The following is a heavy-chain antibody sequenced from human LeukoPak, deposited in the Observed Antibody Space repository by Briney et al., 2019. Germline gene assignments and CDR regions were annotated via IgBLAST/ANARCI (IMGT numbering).Heavy chain of an antibody. CDR2: ITWDGGST. CDR3: AKDIHIGHGSGWPES. CDR1: GFTFGEYG. D-gene: IGHD6-19*01. J-gene: IGHJ5*02. Sequence: GGSLRLSCVGSGFTFGEYGMHWVRQVPGKGLEWVSHITWDGGSTYYAGSVKGRFTISRDNSENSLYLQMNSLGAEDTALYYCAKDIHIGHGSGWPESWGQGTLVTVSS. V-gene: IGHV3-43D*03.